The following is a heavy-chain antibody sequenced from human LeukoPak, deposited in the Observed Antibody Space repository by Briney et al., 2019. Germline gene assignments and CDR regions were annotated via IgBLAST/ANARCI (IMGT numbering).Heavy chain of an antibody. CDR1: GYSFTNYW. CDR3: ARHLRLWQNWFDP. Sequence: GESLQISCKGSGYSFTNYWIGWVRQMPGKGPEWMGISYPGDSDTRYSPSFQGQVTISADKSISTAYLQWSSLKASDTAMYYCARHLRLWQNWFDPWGQGTLVTVSS. V-gene: IGHV5-51*01. J-gene: IGHJ5*02. CDR2: SYPGDSDT. D-gene: IGHD5-18*01.